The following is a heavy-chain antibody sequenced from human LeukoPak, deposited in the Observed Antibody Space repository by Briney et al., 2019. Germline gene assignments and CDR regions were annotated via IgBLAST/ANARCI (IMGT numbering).Heavy chain of an antibody. V-gene: IGHV4-59*08. Sequence: SETLSLTCTVSGGTISSYYWSWIRQPPGKGLEWIGYIYYSGSTNNNPSLKSRVTISVDTSKNQFSLKLSSVTAAATAVYYCARRAFSSGYYYFDYWGQGTLVTVSS. CDR3: ARRAFSSGYYYFDY. CDR1: GGTISSYY. J-gene: IGHJ4*02. D-gene: IGHD3-22*01. CDR2: IYYSGST.